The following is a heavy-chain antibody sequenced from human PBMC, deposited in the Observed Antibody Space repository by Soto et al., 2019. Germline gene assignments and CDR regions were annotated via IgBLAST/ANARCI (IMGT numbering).Heavy chain of an antibody. J-gene: IGHJ5*02. V-gene: IGHV1-69*13. CDR2: IIPIFGTA. Sequence: SVKVSCKASGGTFSSYAISWVRQAPGQGLEWMGGIIPIFGTANYAQKFQGRVTITADESTSTAYMELSSLRSEDTAVYYCARDLPPRRDGYNTPWGQGTLVTVSS. CDR1: GGTFSSYA. D-gene: IGHD5-12*01. CDR3: ARDLPPRRDGYNTP.